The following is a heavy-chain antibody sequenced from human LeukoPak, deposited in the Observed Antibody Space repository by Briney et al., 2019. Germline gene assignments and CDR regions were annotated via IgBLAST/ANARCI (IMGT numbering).Heavy chain of an antibody. CDR3: ARWGPGAFDI. Sequence: GGSLRLSCAASGFIFSSYWMHWVRQAPGKGLVWVSHINRDGSSTSYADSVKGRFTISRDNAKNTLYLQMNSLRAEDTAVYYCARWGPGAFDIWGQGTMVAVSS. J-gene: IGHJ3*02. V-gene: IGHV3-74*01. D-gene: IGHD3-16*01. CDR1: GFIFSSYW. CDR2: INRDGSST.